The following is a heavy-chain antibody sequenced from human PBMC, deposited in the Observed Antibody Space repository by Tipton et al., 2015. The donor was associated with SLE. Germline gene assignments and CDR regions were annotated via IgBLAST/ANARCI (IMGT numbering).Heavy chain of an antibody. J-gene: IGHJ4*02. D-gene: IGHD2-2*01. CDR3: ARGSSSIDY. CDR1: GFTFSSHW. V-gene: IGHV3-74*01. Sequence: SLRLSCEASGFTFSSHWMHWVRQAPGKGLVWVSRVNTDGDITNYADSVRGRLTISRDNAKSTLYLQMSSLRADDTAVYYCARGSSSIDYWGQGTLVTVSS. CDR2: VNTDGDIT.